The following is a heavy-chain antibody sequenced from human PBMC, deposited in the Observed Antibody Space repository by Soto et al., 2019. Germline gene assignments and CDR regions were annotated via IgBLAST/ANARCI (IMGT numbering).Heavy chain of an antibody. V-gene: IGHV3-33*01. CDR3: ARDPGSTVTTPKYYYYYGMDV. D-gene: IGHD4-4*01. Sequence: GGSLRLSCAASGFTFSSYGMHWVRQAPGKGLEWVAVIWYDGSNKYYADSVKGRFTISRDNSKNTLYLQMNSLRPEDTAVYYCARDPGSTVTTPKYYYYYGMDVWGQGTTVTVSS. J-gene: IGHJ6*02. CDR2: IWYDGSNK. CDR1: GFTFSSYG.